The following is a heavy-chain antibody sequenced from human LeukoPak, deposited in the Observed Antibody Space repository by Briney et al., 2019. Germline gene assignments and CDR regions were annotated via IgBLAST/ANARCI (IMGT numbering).Heavy chain of an antibody. J-gene: IGHJ3*02. CDR1: GFTFSSYA. D-gene: IGHD6-6*01. CDR3: ARGIAARHDFDI. V-gene: IGHV3-30*01. Sequence: GGSLRLSCAASGFTFSSYAMHWVRQAPGKGLEWVAVISYDGSNKYYANSVKGRFTISRDNSKNTLYLQMNSLRAEDTAVYYCARGIAARHDFDIWGQGTMVTVSS. CDR2: ISYDGSNK.